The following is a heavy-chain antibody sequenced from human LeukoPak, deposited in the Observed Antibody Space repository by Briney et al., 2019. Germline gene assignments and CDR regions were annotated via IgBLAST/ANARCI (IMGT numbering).Heavy chain of an antibody. D-gene: IGHD2-15*01. V-gene: IGHV3-30*18. CDR3: AKDPYRVVFATGNYLDP. J-gene: IGHJ5*02. CDR2: ISSDETNI. CDR1: GFTFSNYG. Sequence: GGSLRLSCATSGFTFSNYGMHWVRRAPGKGLEWVAVISSDETNIRYGDSVKGRFTVSRDNAKNTLYLQMNSLRAEDTAVYYCAKDPYRVVFATGNYLDPWGQGTLVTVSS.